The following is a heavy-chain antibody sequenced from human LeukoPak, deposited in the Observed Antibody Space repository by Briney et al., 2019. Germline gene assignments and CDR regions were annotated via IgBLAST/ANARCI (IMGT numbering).Heavy chain of an antibody. CDR1: GFTFSSYG. Sequence: GGSLRLSCAASGFTFSSYGMHWVRQAPGKGLEWITAIQYDGSKTYYADSVKGRFTISRDQSKNTLDLQMSSLRAEDTAMYYCARELPPVVNYRFDHWGQGTLVTVSS. V-gene: IGHV3-33*05. D-gene: IGHD1-7*01. J-gene: IGHJ5*02. CDR3: ARELPPVVNYRFDH. CDR2: IQYDGSKT.